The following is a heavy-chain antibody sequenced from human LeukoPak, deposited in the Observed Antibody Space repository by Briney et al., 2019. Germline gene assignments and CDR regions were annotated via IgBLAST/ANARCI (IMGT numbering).Heavy chain of an antibody. D-gene: IGHD3-22*01. V-gene: IGHV3-43*01. CDR2: VNWHGNT. Sequence: GGSLRLSCAASGVTFDDYTMHWVRQAPGKTLEWVALVNWHGNTYYADSVKGRFTISRDNSNNSLYLQMDALRTADTAVYYCAKDLTYESSGSVIENWGQGTLVTVSS. CDR1: GVTFDDYT. CDR3: AKDLTYESSGSVIEN. J-gene: IGHJ4*02.